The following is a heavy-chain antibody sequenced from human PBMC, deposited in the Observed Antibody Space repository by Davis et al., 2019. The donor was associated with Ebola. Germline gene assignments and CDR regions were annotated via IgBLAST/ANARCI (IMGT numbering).Heavy chain of an antibody. D-gene: IGHD3-22*01. Sequence: MPSETLSLTCGVYGGAFSGYYWGWIRQPPGKGLEWIGSIYYSGSTYYNPSLKSRVTISVDTSKNQFSLKLSSVTAADTAVYYCAREFYYDSSGYYFYYYGMDVWGQGTTVTVSS. CDR2: IYYSGST. CDR3: AREFYYDSSGYYFYYYGMDV. J-gene: IGHJ6*02. V-gene: IGHV4-39*01. CDR1: GGAFSGYY.